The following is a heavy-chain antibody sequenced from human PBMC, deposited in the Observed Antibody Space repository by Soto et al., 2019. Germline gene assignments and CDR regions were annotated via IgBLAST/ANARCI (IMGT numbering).Heavy chain of an antibody. D-gene: IGHD6-13*01. Sequence: QVQLVESGGGVVQPGRSLRLSCAASGFTFSSYGMHWVRQAPGKGLEWVAVIWYDGSNKYYADSVKGRFTICRDNSKNTLYLQMNGPTAEDTAVYYCARWGIAAGDYWGQGTLVTVSS. CDR2: IWYDGSNK. CDR1: GFTFSSYG. CDR3: ARWGIAAGDY. V-gene: IGHV3-33*01. J-gene: IGHJ4*02.